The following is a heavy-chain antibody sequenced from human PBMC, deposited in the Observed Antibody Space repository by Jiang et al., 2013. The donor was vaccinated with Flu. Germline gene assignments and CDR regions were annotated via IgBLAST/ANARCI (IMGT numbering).Heavy chain of an antibody. Sequence: SQTLSLTCAISGDSVSSNSAAWNWIRQSPSRGLEWLGRTYYRSKWYNDYAVSVKGRITINPDTSKNQFSLQLNSVTPEDTAVYYCAREPLRGYYDSSGYYEGGVHREFDYWGQGTLVTVSS. J-gene: IGHJ4*02. V-gene: IGHV6-1*01. D-gene: IGHD3-22*01. CDR1: GDSVSSNSAA. CDR2: TYYRSKWYN. CDR3: AREPLRGYYDSSGYYEGGVHREFDY.